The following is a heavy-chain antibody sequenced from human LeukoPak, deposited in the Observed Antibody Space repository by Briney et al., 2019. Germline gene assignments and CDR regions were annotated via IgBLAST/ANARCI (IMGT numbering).Heavy chain of an antibody. CDR3: AKDLSAHDFWSGYYRQGYYGMDV. CDR2: ISGSGGST. D-gene: IGHD3-3*01. J-gene: IGHJ6*02. Sequence: PGGSLRLSCAASGFTFSNYAMSWVRQAPGKGLEWVSAISGSGGSTYYADSVKGRFTISRDNSKNTLYLQMNSLRAEDTAVYYCAKDLSAHDFWSGYYRQGYYGMDVWGQGTTVTVSS. CDR1: GFTFSNYA. V-gene: IGHV3-23*01.